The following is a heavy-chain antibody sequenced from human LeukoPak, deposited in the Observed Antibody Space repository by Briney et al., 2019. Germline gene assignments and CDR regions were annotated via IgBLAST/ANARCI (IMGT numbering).Heavy chain of an antibody. D-gene: IGHD2-2*01. CDR3: ARVGCSSSSCNVSYYYHYYYMDV. Sequence: SETLSLTCTVSGGSITTYYWSWLRQPPGKGLEWIGEINHSGGTHYNPSLKSRVTISVDTSKNQFSLKVSSVTAADTAVYYCARVGCSSSSCNVSYYYHYYYMDVWGKGTTVTVSS. CDR1: GGSITTYY. CDR2: INHSGGT. V-gene: IGHV4-34*01. J-gene: IGHJ6*03.